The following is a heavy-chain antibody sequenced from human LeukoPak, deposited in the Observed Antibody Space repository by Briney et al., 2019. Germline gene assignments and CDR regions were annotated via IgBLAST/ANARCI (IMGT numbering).Heavy chain of an antibody. CDR2: ISYDGSNK. J-gene: IGHJ6*04. CDR1: GFTFSSYA. D-gene: IGHD3-9*01. Sequence: GRSLRLSCAASGFTFSSYAMHWVRQAPGKGLEWVAVISYDGSNKYYADSVKGRFTISRDNSKNTLYLQMNSLRAEDTAVYYCARDMHYDILTGYSEAYYYYGMDVWGKGTTVTVSS. V-gene: IGHV3-30*04. CDR3: ARDMHYDILTGYSEAYYYYGMDV.